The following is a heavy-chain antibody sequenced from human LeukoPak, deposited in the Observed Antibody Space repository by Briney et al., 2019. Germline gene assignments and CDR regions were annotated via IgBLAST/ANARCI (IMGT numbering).Heavy chain of an antibody. CDR3: ARGANWFDP. CDR1: GGSFSNHF. CDR2: IYPSGNT. Sequence: SETLSLTCSVSGGSFSNHFWSWVRQPAGKGLEWIGRIYPSGNTNYNPSLKSRLTISVDTSKNQFSLRLNSVTATDTAVYYCARGANWFDPWGQGTLVTVSS. V-gene: IGHV4-4*07. J-gene: IGHJ5*02.